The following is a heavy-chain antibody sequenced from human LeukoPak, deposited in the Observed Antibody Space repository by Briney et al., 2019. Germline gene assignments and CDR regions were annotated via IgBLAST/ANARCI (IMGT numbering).Heavy chain of an antibody. CDR1: GFTFSSYA. V-gene: IGHV3-7*04. CDR3: ARAIVVVPAAYHY. CDR2: IKQDGSEK. D-gene: IGHD2-2*01. J-gene: IGHJ4*02. Sequence: GRSLRLSCAASGFTFSSYAMHWVRQAPGKGPEWVANIKQDGSEKYYVDSVRGRFTISRDNAKNSLYLQMNSLRAEDTAVYYCARAIVVVPAAYHYWGQGTLVTVSS.